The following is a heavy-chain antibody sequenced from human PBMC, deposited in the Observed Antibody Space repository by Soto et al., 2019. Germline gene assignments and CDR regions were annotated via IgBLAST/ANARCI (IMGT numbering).Heavy chain of an antibody. V-gene: IGHV6-1*01. Sequence: WQTLSLTCAISGDSVSSYSAAWSWIRQSPSGGLEWLGRTYYRSRFFSDYAESVKSRIIINPDTSKNQFSLQLKSVTPEDTAVYYCVRDRYSSSGWFDPWGQGTPVSVYS. CDR1: GDSVSSYSAA. CDR3: VRDRYSSSGWFDP. CDR2: TYYRSRFFS. D-gene: IGHD3-10*01. J-gene: IGHJ5*02.